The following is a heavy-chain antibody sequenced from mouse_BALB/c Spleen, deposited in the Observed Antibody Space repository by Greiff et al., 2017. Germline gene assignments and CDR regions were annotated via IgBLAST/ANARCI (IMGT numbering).Heavy chain of an antibody. J-gene: IGHJ3*01. Sequence: EVQLQESGPGLVKPSQSLSLTCSVTGYSITSGYYWNWIRQFPGNKLEWMGYISYDGSNNYNPSLKNRISITRDTSKNQFFLKLNSVTTEDTATYYCARRNYRYAWFAYWGQGTLVTVSA. D-gene: IGHD2-14*01. CDR1: GYSITSGYY. CDR3: ARRNYRYAWFAY. CDR2: ISYDGSN. V-gene: IGHV3-6*02.